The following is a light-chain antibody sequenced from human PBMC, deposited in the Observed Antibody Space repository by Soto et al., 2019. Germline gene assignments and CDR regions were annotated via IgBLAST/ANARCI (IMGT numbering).Light chain of an antibody. Sequence: QSVLTQPPSASETPGQTVSISCSGSNSNIASNTVNWYQHLPGTAPKLLIYYNNQRPSGVPDRFSGSKSGTSASLAISGLQYEDESDYYCAAWDDTLKRYVFGTGTKLTVL. J-gene: IGLJ1*01. CDR3: AAWDDTLKRYV. V-gene: IGLV1-44*01. CDR2: YNN. CDR1: NSNIASNT.